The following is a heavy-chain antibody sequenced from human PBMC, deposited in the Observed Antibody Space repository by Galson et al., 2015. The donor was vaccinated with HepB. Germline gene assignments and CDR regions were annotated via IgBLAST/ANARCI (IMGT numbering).Heavy chain of an antibody. V-gene: IGHV1-69*04. D-gene: IGHD1-26*01. CDR3: ARDDWSGNYFDGAFDM. Sequence: SVKVSCKASGGTFSSYSISWVRQAPGQGLEWMGRIIPILGRANYAQKFQVRVTITADKSTNTSYMEVSSLRSEDTAVYYCARDDWSGNYFDGAFDMWGQGTMVTVSS. CDR2: IIPILGRA. J-gene: IGHJ3*02. CDR1: GGTFSSYS.